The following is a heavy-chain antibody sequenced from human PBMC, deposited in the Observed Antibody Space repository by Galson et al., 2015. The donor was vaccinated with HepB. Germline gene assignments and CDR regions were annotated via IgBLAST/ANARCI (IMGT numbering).Heavy chain of an antibody. V-gene: IGHV1-69*13. CDR2: LIPMFGTP. CDR1: GDTFSGFS. D-gene: IGHD2-21*01. CDR3: ARPNCGGDCYRPFDY. Sequence: SVKVSCKASGDTFSGFSINWVRQAPGQGLEWMGGLIPMFGTPNYAQKFRGRVTLTADESTRTAYMELTGLTSGDTAIYYCARPNCGGDCYRPFDYWGQGTLLTVSS. J-gene: IGHJ4*02.